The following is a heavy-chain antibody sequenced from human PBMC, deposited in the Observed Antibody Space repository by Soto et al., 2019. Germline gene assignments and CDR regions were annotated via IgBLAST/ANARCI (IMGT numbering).Heavy chain of an antibody. CDR2: FSGSDHNT. V-gene: IGHV3-23*01. Sequence: PGGSLRLSCAASGFIFSSYAMSWVRQAPGKGLEWVSAFSGSDHNTYYADSVKGRFTISRDNSRNTLYLQMNSLRAEDTAIYYCAKGGYKYHSSESDAFDIWGQGTMVTVSS. D-gene: IGHD5-12*01. CDR3: AKGGYKYHSSESDAFDI. CDR1: GFIFSSYA. J-gene: IGHJ3*02.